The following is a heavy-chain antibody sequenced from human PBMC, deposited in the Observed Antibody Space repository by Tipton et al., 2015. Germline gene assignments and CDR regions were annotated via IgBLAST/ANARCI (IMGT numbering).Heavy chain of an antibody. CDR1: GGSINNRTYY. CDR3: ARQNFDY. CDR2: IYYSGNT. J-gene: IGHJ4*02. V-gene: IGHV4-39*01. Sequence: TLSLTCTVSGGSINNRTYYWGWIRQPPGKGLEWIGSIYYSGNTYYNPSLKSRVPISVDRSKNQFSLRLNSVTAADTAVYYCARQNFDYWGQGMSVTVSS.